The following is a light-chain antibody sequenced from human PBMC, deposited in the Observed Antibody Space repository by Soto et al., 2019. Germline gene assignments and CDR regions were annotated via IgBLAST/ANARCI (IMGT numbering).Light chain of an antibody. V-gene: IGKV3-20*01. J-gene: IGKJ1*01. CDR2: GAS. CDR3: KQYGSSPLT. CDR1: QSVSSSY. Sequence: EIVLTQSPGTLSLSPGERATLSCRASQSVSSSYLAWYQQKPGQAPRPLIYGASSRAIGIPDRFSGSGSGTDFTLTISSLEPEDFAVYYCKQYGSSPLTFGKGTNVEIK.